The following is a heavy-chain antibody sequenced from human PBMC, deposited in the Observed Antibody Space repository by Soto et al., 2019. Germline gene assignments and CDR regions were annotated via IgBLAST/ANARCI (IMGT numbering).Heavy chain of an antibody. J-gene: IGHJ4*02. Sequence: GESLKISCKGSGYSFTSYWIGWVRQMPGKGLEWMGIIYPGDSDTRYSPSFQGQVTISADKSISTAYLQWSSLKASDIALYYCARLGGYCSSTSWSAFDYWGQGTLVTVSS. CDR1: GYSFTSYW. V-gene: IGHV5-51*01. D-gene: IGHD2-2*01. CDR2: IYPGDSDT. CDR3: ARLGGYCSSTSWSAFDY.